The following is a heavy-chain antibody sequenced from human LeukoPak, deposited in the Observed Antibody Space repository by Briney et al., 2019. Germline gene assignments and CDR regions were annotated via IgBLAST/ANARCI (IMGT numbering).Heavy chain of an antibody. CDR3: ARHSSLGHFDF. CDR2: IYYSGST. V-gene: IGHV4-59*08. CDR1: GGSISSYY. J-gene: IGHJ4*02. Sequence: PSETLSLTCTVSGGSISSYYWSWIRQPAGKGLEWIGHIYYSGSTNYNPSLESRVTMSVDTSKSQVSLKLSSVTAADTAVYYCARHSSLGHFDFWGQGTLVTVSS.